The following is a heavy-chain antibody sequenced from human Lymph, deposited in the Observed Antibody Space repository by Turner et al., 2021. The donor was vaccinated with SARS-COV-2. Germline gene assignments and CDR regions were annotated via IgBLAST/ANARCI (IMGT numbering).Heavy chain of an antibody. CDR1: GIIVSRNY. CDR2: IYSGGTT. V-gene: IGHV3-53*02. J-gene: IGHJ6*02. CDR3: ARDLGTYGMDV. Sequence: EVQLVETGGGLIQPGGSLRLPCAASGIIVSRNYMNWVRQAPGKGLEGVSVIYSGGTTYYADSVKGRFTISRDNSKNTLYLQMNSLRVEDTAVYYCARDLGTYGMDVWGQGTTVTVSS. D-gene: IGHD6-13*01.